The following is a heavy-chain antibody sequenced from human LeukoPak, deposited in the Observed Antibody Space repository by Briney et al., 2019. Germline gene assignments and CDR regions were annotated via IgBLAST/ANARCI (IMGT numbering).Heavy chain of an antibody. V-gene: IGHV3-23*01. CDR3: ARDPTYYYDRSGYYLGY. CDR1: GFTFSSYA. Sequence: AGGSLRLSCAASGFTFSSYAMSWVRQAPGKGLEWVSAISGSGGSTYYADSVKGRFTISRDNSKNTLYLQMNSLRAEDTAVYYCARDPTYYYDRSGYYLGYWGQGTLVTVSS. D-gene: IGHD3-22*01. CDR2: ISGSGGST. J-gene: IGHJ4*02.